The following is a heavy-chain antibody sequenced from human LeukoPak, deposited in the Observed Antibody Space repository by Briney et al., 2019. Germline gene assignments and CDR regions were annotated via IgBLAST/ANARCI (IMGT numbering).Heavy chain of an antibody. CDR1: GFTFSGYL. D-gene: IGHD1-1*01. J-gene: IGHJ4*02. Sequence: PGGSLRLSCAASGFTFSGYLMHWVRQAPGKGLVWVSGISSDAGGTTYADSVKGRFTISRDNAKNTLYLQMNSLRVKDTAVYYCARDLEKTPDYWGQGTLVTVSS. V-gene: IGHV3-74*01. CDR3: ARDLEKTPDY. CDR2: ISSDAGGT.